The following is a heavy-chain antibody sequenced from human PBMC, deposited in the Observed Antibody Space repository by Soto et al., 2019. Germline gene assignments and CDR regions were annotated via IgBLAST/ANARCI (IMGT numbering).Heavy chain of an antibody. V-gene: IGHV4-61*01. D-gene: IGHD3-22*01. CDR1: GGSVSSGSYY. J-gene: IGHJ4*02. CDR2: IYYSGST. Sequence: SETLSRTGIVSGGSVSSGSYYWSWIRQPPGKGLAWIGYIYYSGSTNYNPSLKSRVTISVDTSKSEFSLKLSSVTAADTAVYYCARDGRDSSGYQYFDYWGQGTLVGVSS. CDR3: ARDGRDSSGYQYFDY.